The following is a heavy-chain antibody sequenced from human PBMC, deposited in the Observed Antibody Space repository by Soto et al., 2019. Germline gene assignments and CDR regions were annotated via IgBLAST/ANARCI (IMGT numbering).Heavy chain of an antibody. J-gene: IGHJ4*02. CDR3: ARGLCGWELSGSEWYYFDY. V-gene: IGHV3-33*01. CDR2: IWYDGSNK. CDR1: GFTFSSYG. D-gene: IGHD1-26*01. Sequence: QVQLVESGGGVVQPGRSLRLSCAASGFTFSSYGMHWVRQAPGKGLEWVAVIWYDGSNKYYADSVKGRFTSSRYNSKNTLYLQMNSLRAEDTAVYYCARGLCGWELSGSEWYYFDYWGQGTLVTVSS.